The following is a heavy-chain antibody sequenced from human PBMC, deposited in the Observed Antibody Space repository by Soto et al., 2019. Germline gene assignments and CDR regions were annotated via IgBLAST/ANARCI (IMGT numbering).Heavy chain of an antibody. CDR1: GGSISSYY. J-gene: IGHJ5*02. D-gene: IGHD2-21*02. CDR2: IYYSGST. CDR3: ARVDGDCYSGRECSFDP. Sequence: SETLSLTCTVSGGSISSYYWSWIRQPPGKGLEWIGYIYYSGSTNYNPSLKSRVTISVDTSKNQFSLKLSSVTAADTAVYYCARVDGDCYSGRECSFDPSGQGTLVTVSS. V-gene: IGHV4-59*12.